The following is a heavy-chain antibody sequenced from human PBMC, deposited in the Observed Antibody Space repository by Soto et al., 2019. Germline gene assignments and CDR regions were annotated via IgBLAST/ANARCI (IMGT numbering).Heavy chain of an antibody. V-gene: IGHV6-1*01. CDR1: GDSVSSNSAV. D-gene: IGHD3-10*01. J-gene: IGHJ4*02. CDR2: TYYRSKWYN. CDR3: ARGAYGSGNGNFAY. Sequence: PSQTLSLTCAISGDSVSSNSAVWNWIRQSPSRGLEWLGRTYYRSKWYNDYTVSVKSRITINPDTSKNQFSLQLNSVTPEDTAVYYCARGAYGSGNGNFAYWGQGTLVTVSS.